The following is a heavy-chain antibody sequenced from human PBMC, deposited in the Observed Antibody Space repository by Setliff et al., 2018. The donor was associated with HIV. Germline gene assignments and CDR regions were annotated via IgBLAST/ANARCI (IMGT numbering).Heavy chain of an antibody. Sequence: ASVKVSCKPSGYTFTNYDINWVRQAAGQGLEWMGWMNPDSRNTGYAQRFEGSVTMTWDTSTSTAYMELRNLTSDDTAMYYCARATYSGSPNPPQDYRGQGTLVTVSS. CDR3: ARATYSGSPNPPQDY. D-gene: IGHD1-26*01. CDR2: MNPDSRNT. CDR1: GYTFTNYD. V-gene: IGHV1-8*02. J-gene: IGHJ4*02.